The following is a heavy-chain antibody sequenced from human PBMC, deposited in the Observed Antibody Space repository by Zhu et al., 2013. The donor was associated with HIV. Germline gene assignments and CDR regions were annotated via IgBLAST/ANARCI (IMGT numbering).Heavy chain of an antibody. CDR1: GYTFTSYG. CDR2: MNPNSANT. V-gene: IGHV1-2*02. J-gene: IGHJ4*02. Sequence: QVQLLQSGPQVTKPGASIRLSCKASGYTFTSYGISWVRQAPGQGLEWLGWMNPNSANTKFAQKFQGRVTMTRDTSITTAYMDLDRLTSGDTAVYYCTRTFHDNTREFDLWGQGTLVTVSS. CDR3: TRTFHDNTREFDL. D-gene: IGHD2-2*01.